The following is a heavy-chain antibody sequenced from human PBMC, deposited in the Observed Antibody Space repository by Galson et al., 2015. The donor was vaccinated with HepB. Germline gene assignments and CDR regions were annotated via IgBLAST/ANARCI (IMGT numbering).Heavy chain of an antibody. Sequence: SLRLSCAASGFTFSSYEMNWVRQAPGKGLEWVSYISSSGSTIYYADSVKGRFTISRDNAKNSLYLQMNSLRVEDTALYYCVRDRGTAAGTGWGQGTLVTVSS. D-gene: IGHD6-13*01. CDR2: ISSSGSTI. J-gene: IGHJ4*02. CDR1: GFTFSSYE. CDR3: VRDRGTAAGTG. V-gene: IGHV3-48*03.